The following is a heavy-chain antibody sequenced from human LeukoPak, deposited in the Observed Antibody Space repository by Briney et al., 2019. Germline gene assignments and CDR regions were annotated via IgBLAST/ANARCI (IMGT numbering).Heavy chain of an antibody. D-gene: IGHD3-3*02. J-gene: IGHJ4*02. CDR1: GFTFSSYW. V-gene: IGHV3-74*01. CDR3: AKGIIISRSALDY. CDR2: INSDGSST. Sequence: PGGSLRLSCAASGFTFSSYWMHWVRQAPGKGLVWVSRINSDGSSTSYADSVKGRFTISRDNAKNSLYLQMNSLRAEATAVYYCAKGIIISRSALDYWGQGTLVTVSS.